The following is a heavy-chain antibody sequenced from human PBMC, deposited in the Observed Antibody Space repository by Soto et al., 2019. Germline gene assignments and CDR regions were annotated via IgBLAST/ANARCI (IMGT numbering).Heavy chain of an antibody. CDR3: ATNSYYSLGV. J-gene: IGHJ6*02. CDR2: IYRSGST. CDR1: SGSISNDNW. Sequence: QVQLQESGPGLVKPSGTLSLTCAVSSGSISNDNWWNWVRQPPGKGLEWIGEIYRSGSTNYNPSPKSRVTISVDKSTNQFSLQLSSVTAADTAVYYCATNSYYSLGVWGQGTTVTVSS. V-gene: IGHV4-4*02.